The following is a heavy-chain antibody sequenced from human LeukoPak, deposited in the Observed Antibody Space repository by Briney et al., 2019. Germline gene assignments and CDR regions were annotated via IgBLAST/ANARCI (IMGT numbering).Heavy chain of an antibody. CDR3: AKDKQVGTFDY. Sequence: GGSLRLSCAASGFTFSSYAMHWVRQAPGKGLEWVAIIWYDESKKYYADSVKGRFTISKDNSKDTVYLQMNSLRVEDTAVYYCAKDKQVGTFDYWGQGTLVTVSS. J-gene: IGHJ4*02. CDR2: IWYDESKK. V-gene: IGHV3-33*06. D-gene: IGHD1-26*01. CDR1: GFTFSSYA.